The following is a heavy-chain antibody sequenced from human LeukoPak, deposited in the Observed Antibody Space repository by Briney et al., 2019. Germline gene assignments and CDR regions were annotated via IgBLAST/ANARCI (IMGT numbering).Heavy chain of an antibody. V-gene: IGHV3-48*03. CDR3: ARVGALSSSWLLY. CDR2: ISRSATTI. CDR1: GFTFSSYE. J-gene: IGHJ4*02. Sequence: GGSLRLSCAASGFTFSSYEMNWVRQAPGKGLEWVSSISRSATTIYDADSVKGRFTISRDNAKNSLYLQMNSLRAEDTAVYFCARVGALSSSWLLYWGQGTLVTVSS. D-gene: IGHD6-13*01.